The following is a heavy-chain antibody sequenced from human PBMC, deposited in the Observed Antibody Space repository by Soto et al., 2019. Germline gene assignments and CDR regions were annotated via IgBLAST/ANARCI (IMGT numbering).Heavy chain of an antibody. CDR1: GYTFTSYG. V-gene: IGHV1-18*01. J-gene: IGHJ4*02. CDR3: ARDGRYSGSYGGYYFDY. D-gene: IGHD1-26*01. Sequence: QVQLVQSGAEVKKPGASVKVSCKASGYTFTSYGISWVRQAPGQGLEWMGWISANTGNTNFAQKLQGRVTMPTDTSTSTAYMEPRSLRSDDTAVYYCARDGRYSGSYGGYYFDYWGQGTLVTVSS. CDR2: ISANTGNT.